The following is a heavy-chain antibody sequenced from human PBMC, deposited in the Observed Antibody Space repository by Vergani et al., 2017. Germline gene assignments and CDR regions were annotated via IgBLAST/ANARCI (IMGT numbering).Heavy chain of an antibody. D-gene: IGHD3-10*01. CDR2: IIPILGIA. CDR1: GGTFSSYA. V-gene: IGHV1-69*04. J-gene: IGHJ6*03. Sequence: QVQLVQSGAEVKKPGSSVKVSCKASGGTFSSYAISWVRQAPGQGLEWMGRIIPILGIANYAQKFQGRVTITADKPTSTAYMELSSLRSDDTAVYYCAREGRAIYHSYYYYYMDVWGKGTTVTVSS. CDR3: AREGRAIYHSYYYYYMDV.